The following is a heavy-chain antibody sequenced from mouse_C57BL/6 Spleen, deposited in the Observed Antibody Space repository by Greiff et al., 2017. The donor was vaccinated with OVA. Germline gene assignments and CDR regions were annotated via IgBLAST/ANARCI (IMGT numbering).Heavy chain of an antibody. V-gene: IGHV1-82*01. CDR2: IYPGDGDT. CDR1: GYAFSSSW. J-gene: IGHJ1*03. CDR3: ARAHRGYFDV. Sequence: VQLQQSGPELVKPGASVKISCKASGYAFSSSWMSWVKQRPGKGLEWIGRIYPGDGDTNYNGKFKGKATLTADKSSSTAYMQLSSLTSEDSAVYFCARAHRGYFDVWGTGTTVTVSS.